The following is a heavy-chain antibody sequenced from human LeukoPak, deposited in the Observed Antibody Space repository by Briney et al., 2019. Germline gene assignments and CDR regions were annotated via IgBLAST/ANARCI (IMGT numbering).Heavy chain of an antibody. CDR1: GGSFSSYY. J-gene: IGHJ4*02. V-gene: IGHV4-34*01. CDR2: INHSGST. Sequence: SETLSLTCAVYGGSFSSYYWSWIRQPPGKGLEWIGEINHSGSTNYNPSLKSRVTISVDTSKNQFSLKLSSVTAADTAVYYCARGSPGNLFDYWGQGTLVTVSS. CDR3: ARGSPGNLFDY.